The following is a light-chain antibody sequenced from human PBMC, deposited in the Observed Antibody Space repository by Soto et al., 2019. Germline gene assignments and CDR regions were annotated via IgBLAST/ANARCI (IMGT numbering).Light chain of an antibody. Sequence: QSALTQPASVSGSPGQSITISCTGTNSDVGSYNRVSWYQQPPGTAPKLIIYDVNNRPSGVSYRFSGSKSGNTASLTISGLKAEDEADYYCNSYTTSETYVFGTGTKVTVL. CDR3: NSYTTSETYV. CDR2: DVN. V-gene: IGLV2-14*01. J-gene: IGLJ1*01. CDR1: NSDVGSYNR.